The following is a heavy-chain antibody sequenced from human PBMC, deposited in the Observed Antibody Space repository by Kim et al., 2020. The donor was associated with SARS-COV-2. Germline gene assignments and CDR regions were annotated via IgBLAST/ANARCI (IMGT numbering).Heavy chain of an antibody. D-gene: IGHD1-1*01. CDR1: GNSFSDHW. CDR3: ARAGTSSARWFDS. J-gene: IGHJ5*01. CDR2: IYPDDSDT. Sequence: GESLKISCKGFGNSFSDHWIGWVRQMPGEGLEWMGIIYPDDSDTRYSPSFQGRVTISADKSIATAYLQLHSLQASDTAIYFCARAGTSSARWFDSWCQGT. V-gene: IGHV5-51*01.